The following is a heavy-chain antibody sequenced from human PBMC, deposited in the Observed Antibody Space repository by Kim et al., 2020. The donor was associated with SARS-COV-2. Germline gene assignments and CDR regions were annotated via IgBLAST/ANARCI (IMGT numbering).Heavy chain of an antibody. V-gene: IGHV5-51*01. CDR3: ATYDYSSGWYGAFDI. Sequence: GESLKISCKGSGYSFTSYWIGWVRQMPGKGLEWMGIIYPGDSDTRYSPSFQGQVTISADKSISTAYLQWSSLKASDTAMYYCATYDYSSGWYGAFDIWGQGTMVTVSS. J-gene: IGHJ3*02. CDR1: GYSFTSYW. CDR2: IYPGDSDT. D-gene: IGHD6-19*01.